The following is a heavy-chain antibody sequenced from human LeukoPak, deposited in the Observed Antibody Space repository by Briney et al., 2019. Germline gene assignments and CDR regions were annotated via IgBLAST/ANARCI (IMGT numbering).Heavy chain of an antibody. D-gene: IGHD1-7*01. J-gene: IGHJ4*02. CDR2: ISSSSSYI. CDR3: ARAHNWKYGTFDY. Sequence: GGSLRLSCAASVFTFSGYSMNWVRQAPGKGLEWVSSISSSSSYIYYADSVKGRFTISRDNAKNSLYLQMNSLRAEDTAVYYCARAHNWKYGTFDYWGQGTLVTVSS. V-gene: IGHV3-21*01. CDR1: VFTFSGYS.